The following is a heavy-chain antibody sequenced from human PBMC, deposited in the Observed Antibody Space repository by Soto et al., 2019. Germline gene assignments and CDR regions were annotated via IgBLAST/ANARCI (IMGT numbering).Heavy chain of an antibody. V-gene: IGHV3-30*18. J-gene: IGHJ6*02. D-gene: IGHD2-2*02. CDR2: ISYDGSNK. CDR1: GFTFSSYG. Sequence: QVQLVESGGGVVQPGRSLRLSCAASGFTFSSYGMHWVRQAPGKGLEWVAVISYDGSNKYYADSVKGRFTISRDNSKNTLYLQMNSLGAEDTAVYYCAKDQVPAAIGGEDYYYGMDVWGQGTTVTVSS. CDR3: AKDQVPAAIGGEDYYYGMDV.